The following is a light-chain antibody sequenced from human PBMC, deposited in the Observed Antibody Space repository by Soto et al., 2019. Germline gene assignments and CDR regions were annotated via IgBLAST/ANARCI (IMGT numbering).Light chain of an antibody. V-gene: IGLV2-11*02. CDR1: SSDVGEYNY. CDR2: DVS. Sequence: QSALTQPRSVSGSPGQSVTISCTGTSSDVGEYNYVSWYQQHPGKAPKLMIYDVSKRPSGVPDRFSGSKSGNTASLTISGLQAEDEADYYCCSYAGSYTWVFGGGTKLTVL. J-gene: IGLJ3*02. CDR3: CSYAGSYTWV.